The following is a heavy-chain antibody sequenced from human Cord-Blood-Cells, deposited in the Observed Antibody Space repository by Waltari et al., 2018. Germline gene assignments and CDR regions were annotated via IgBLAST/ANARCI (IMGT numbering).Heavy chain of an antibody. CDR3: ARVSCSGGSCYFDY. V-gene: IGHV1-2*02. Sequence: QVQLVQSGAEVKKPGASVKVSCKASGDTFTGHYMHGVRQAPGQGLEWMGWINPNSGGTNYAQKFQGRVTMTRDTSISTAYMELSRLRSDDTAVYYCARVSCSGGSCYFDYWGQGTLVTVSS. J-gene: IGHJ4*02. D-gene: IGHD2-15*01. CDR2: INPNSGGT. CDR1: GDTFTGHY.